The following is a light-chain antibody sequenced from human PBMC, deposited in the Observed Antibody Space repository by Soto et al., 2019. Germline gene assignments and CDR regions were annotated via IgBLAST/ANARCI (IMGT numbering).Light chain of an antibody. CDR3: QQYNSPPRT. V-gene: IGKV1-5*01. Sequence: IELTQSPSTLSASVGATVPITCRASPTATYWLAWYQHTPGKVPRLLICDASTWVRGVPSRFSGSGSGSDFTLTISTLQPEDSATYYCQQYNSPPRTGGQGTQG. CDR1: PTATYW. J-gene: IGKJ1*01. CDR2: DAS.